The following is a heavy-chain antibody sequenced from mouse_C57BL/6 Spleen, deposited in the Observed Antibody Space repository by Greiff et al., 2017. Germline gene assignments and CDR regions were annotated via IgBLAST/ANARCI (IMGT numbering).Heavy chain of an antibody. V-gene: IGHV5-17*01. CDR2: ISSGSITI. Sequence: EVKLMESGGGLVKPGGSLKLPCAASGFPFSDYGMHWVRQAPEKGLEWVAYISSGSITIYYADTVKGRFTISRDNAKNTLFLQMTSMRSEDTAMYYCARPRYDYDEVMDYWGQGTSVTVSS. D-gene: IGHD2-4*01. J-gene: IGHJ4*01. CDR1: GFPFSDYG. CDR3: ARPRYDYDEVMDY.